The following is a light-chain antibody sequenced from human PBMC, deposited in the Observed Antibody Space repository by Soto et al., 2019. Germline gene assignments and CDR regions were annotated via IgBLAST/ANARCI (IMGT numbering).Light chain of an antibody. V-gene: IGKV3-20*01. J-gene: IGKJ1*01. CDR1: QSISNSY. Sequence: EVVLTHSAGTLSLSRGARATLSSRASQSISNSYLAWCQQKPGQAPRLLIYGASSRATGIPDRFSGSGSGTDFTLTISRLESEDFAVYYCQQYGSSPMTFGQGTKVDIK. CDR3: QQYGSSPMT. CDR2: GAS.